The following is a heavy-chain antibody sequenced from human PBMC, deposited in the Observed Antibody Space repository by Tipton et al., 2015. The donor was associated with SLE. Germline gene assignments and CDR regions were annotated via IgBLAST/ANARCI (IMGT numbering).Heavy chain of an antibody. CDR3: AREGVHANANGNYVGFHFDY. Sequence: TLSLTCTVSAGSISSYFWSWIRQPPGKGLELIGYIYKNGSTKYSPSLKSRVTISVDTSKNQFSLKLNSVTAADAAVYYCAREGVHANANGNYVGFHFDYWGPGTQVTVSS. V-gene: IGHV4-59*01. CDR2: IYKNGST. J-gene: IGHJ4*02. D-gene: IGHD4-17*01. CDR1: AGSISSYF.